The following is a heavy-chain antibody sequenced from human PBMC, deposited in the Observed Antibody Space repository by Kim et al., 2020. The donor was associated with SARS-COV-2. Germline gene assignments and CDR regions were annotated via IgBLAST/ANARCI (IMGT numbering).Heavy chain of an antibody. J-gene: IGHJ6*02. CDR3: AQTYNYFYYGMDV. Sequence: MGRFTFSRDSSKNTLYLQMKRLRAEDTAVYYCAQTYNYFYYGMDVWGQGTTGTVSS. D-gene: IGHD2-2*02. V-gene: IGHV3-23*01.